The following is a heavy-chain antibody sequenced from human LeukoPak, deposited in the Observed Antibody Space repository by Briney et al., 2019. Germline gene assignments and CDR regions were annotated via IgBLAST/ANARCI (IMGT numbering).Heavy chain of an antibody. V-gene: IGHV4-34*01. D-gene: IGHD5-12*01. J-gene: IGHJ4*02. CDR2: INHSGST. CDR1: GGSFSGYY. Sequence: SETLSLTCAVYGGSFSGYYWSWIRQPPGKGLEWIGEINHSGSTNYNPSLKSRVTISVDTSKNQFSLELSSVTAADTAVYYCARRQIVATTFDYWGQGTLVTVSS. CDR3: ARRQIVATTFDY.